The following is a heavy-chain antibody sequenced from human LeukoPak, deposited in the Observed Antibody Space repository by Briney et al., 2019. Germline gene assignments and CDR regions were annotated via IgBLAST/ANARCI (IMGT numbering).Heavy chain of an antibody. D-gene: IGHD3-22*01. CDR3: ARVRNNYDSSGFSAAEY. CDR2: IWYDGTNK. J-gene: IGHJ4*02. Sequence: GGSLRLSCVVSGISFSSHGMHWVRQAPGKGLEWVAVIWYDGTNKDYADSVKGRFTISRDNSKNTLFLQMTSLRAEDTAVHYCARVRNNYDSSGFSAAEYWGQGTLVTVSS. CDR1: GISFSSHG. V-gene: IGHV3-33*01.